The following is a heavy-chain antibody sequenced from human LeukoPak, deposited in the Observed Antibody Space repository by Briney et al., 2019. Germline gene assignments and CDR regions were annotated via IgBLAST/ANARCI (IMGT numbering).Heavy chain of an antibody. J-gene: IGHJ4*02. CDR1: GFTLSSYE. CDR2: IDYSGGST. CDR3: ARDSDYDSSGYYYYFDY. Sequence: PGGSLRLSCTASGFTLSSYEMSWIRQAPGKGLEWVSSIDYSGGSTYYADSVKGRFTISRDNAKNSLYLQMNSLRAEDTAVYYCARDSDYDSSGYYYYFDYWGQGTLVTVSS. D-gene: IGHD3-22*01. V-gene: IGHV3-23*01.